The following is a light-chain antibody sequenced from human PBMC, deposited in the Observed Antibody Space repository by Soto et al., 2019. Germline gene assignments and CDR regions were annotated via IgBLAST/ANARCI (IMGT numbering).Light chain of an antibody. CDR3: QSHDSSLSAWV. Sequence: SVLTQPPSVSGAPGQRVTISCTGASSNLGAGYDVHWYQHLPGTVPKLLIYGNTNRPSGVPDRFSGSKSGTSASLAITGLQAEDEADYYCQSHDSSLSAWVFGGGTKLTVL. CDR2: GNT. J-gene: IGLJ3*02. V-gene: IGLV1-40*01. CDR1: SSNLGAGYD.